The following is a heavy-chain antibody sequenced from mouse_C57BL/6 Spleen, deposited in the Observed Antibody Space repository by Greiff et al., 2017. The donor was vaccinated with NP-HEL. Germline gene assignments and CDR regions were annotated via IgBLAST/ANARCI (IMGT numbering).Heavy chain of an antibody. V-gene: IGHV1-78*01. CDR1: GYTFTDHT. CDR3: ARRDYDVYYFDY. Sequence: VKLQESDAELVKPGASVKISCKVSGYTFTDHTIHWMKQRPEQGLEWIGYIYPRDGSTKYNEKFKGKATLTADKSSSTSYMQLNSLTSEDSAVYFCARRDYDVYYFDYWGQGTTLTVSS. D-gene: IGHD2-4*01. J-gene: IGHJ2*01. CDR2: IYPRDGST.